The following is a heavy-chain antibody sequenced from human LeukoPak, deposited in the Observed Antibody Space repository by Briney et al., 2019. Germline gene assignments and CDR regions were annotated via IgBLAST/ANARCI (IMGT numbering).Heavy chain of an antibody. V-gene: IGHV4-61*02. CDR2: IYTSGST. CDR1: GGSISSGSYY. D-gene: IGHD6-6*01. CDR3: ARGAYSSSSGWFDP. Sequence: SETLSLTCTVSGGSISSGSYYWSWIRQPAGKRLEWSGRIYTSGSTNYNPSLKSRVTISVDTSKNQFSLKLSSVTAADTAVYYCARGAYSSSSGWFDPWGQGTLVTVSS. J-gene: IGHJ5*02.